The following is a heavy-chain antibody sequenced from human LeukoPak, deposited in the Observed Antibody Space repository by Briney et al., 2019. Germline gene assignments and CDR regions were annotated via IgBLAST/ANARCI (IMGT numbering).Heavy chain of an antibody. D-gene: IGHD6-13*01. Sequence: GESLMISCKGSGYTFTSYWIGWVRQMPGKGLEWMGIIYPGDSDTRYSLSLQGQVDISADKSISTAYLQWSSLKASDTAMYYCARVYSSSPFYYFDYWGQGTLVTVPS. J-gene: IGHJ4*02. CDR2: IYPGDSDT. V-gene: IGHV5-51*01. CDR3: ARVYSSSPFYYFDY. CDR1: GYTFTSYW.